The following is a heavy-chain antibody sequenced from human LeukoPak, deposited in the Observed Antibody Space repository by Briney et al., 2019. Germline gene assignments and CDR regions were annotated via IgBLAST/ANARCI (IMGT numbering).Heavy chain of an antibody. CDR3: ARSYDSSGYYYDAFDI. D-gene: IGHD3-22*01. CDR2: IYSGGST. J-gene: IGHJ3*02. CDR1: GFTVSSNY. Sequence: GGSLRLSCAASGFTVSSNYMSWVRQAPGKGLEWVSVIYSGGSTYYADSVKGRFTISRDNAKNSLYLQMNSLRAEDTALYHCARSYDSSGYYYDAFDIWGQGTMVTVSS. V-gene: IGHV3-53*01.